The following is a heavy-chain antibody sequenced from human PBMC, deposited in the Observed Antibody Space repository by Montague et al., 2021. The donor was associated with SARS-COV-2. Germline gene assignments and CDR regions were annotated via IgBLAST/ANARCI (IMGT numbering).Heavy chain of an antibody. D-gene: IGHD1-26*01. CDR1: GGSINGYY. CDR3: ARLRTGSYVFDY. J-gene: IGHJ4*02. Sequence: SETLSLTCTVPGGSINGYYWSWIRQSPGKGLDWIGYIHYTGNTNYNPSLKGRVTISLDTSKSQFSLRLSSVTAADTAVYSCARLRTGSYVFDYWGQGTLVTVSS. V-gene: IGHV4-59*08. CDR2: IHYTGNT.